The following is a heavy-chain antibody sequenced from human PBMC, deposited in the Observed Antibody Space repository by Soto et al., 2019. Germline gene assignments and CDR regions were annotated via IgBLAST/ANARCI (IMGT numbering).Heavy chain of an antibody. CDR1: GFTFRSYW. CDR3: AREEGATVANNWFDS. D-gene: IGHD4-17*01. CDR2: IRPDGSEK. J-gene: IGHJ5*01. V-gene: IGHV3-7*03. Sequence: EVQVVEPGGGLVQPGGSLRVSCVGSGFTFRSYWMSWVRQAPGKGLGWVANIRPDGSEKYYVDSVKGRFTISRDNAKNSLYLQMSSLRAEDTAVYYCAREEGATVANNWFDSWGQGALVTVSS.